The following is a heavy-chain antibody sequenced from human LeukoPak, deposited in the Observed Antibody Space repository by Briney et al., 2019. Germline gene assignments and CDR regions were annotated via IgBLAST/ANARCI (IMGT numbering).Heavy chain of an antibody. Sequence: GGSLRLSXAASGFTFSCYAMSWVRQAPGKGLEWVSAISGSGGSTYYADSVKGRFTISRDNSKNTLYLQMNSLRAEDTAVYYCVKDFRIAARPGRPYWGQGTLVTVSS. CDR1: GFTFSCYA. J-gene: IGHJ4*02. CDR2: ISGSGGST. V-gene: IGHV3-23*01. D-gene: IGHD6-6*01. CDR3: VKDFRIAARPGRPY.